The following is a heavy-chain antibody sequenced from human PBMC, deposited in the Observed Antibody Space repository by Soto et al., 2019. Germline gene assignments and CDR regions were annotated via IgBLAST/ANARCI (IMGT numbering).Heavy chain of an antibody. J-gene: IGHJ6*02. V-gene: IGHV4-61*08. CDR1: GGSISSGGYY. Sequence: TSETLSLTCTVSGGSISSGGYYWSWIRQHPGKGLEWIGYIYYSGSTNYNPSLKSRVTISVDTSKNQFSLKLSSVTAADTAVYYCARLSGPRYYYYGMDVWGQGTTVTVSS. CDR2: IYYSGST. D-gene: IGHD6-19*01. CDR3: ARLSGPRYYYYGMDV.